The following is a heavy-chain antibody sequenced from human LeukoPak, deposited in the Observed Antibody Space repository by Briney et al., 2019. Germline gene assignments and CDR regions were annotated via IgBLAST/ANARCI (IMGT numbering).Heavy chain of an antibody. CDR3: AREREDPNWFDP. V-gene: IGHV3-33*01. CDR1: GFTFSSYG. D-gene: IGHD1-26*01. J-gene: IGHJ5*02. Sequence: PGGSLRLSCAASGFTFSSYGMHWVRQAPGKGLEWVAVIWYDGSNKYYAGSVKGRFTISRDNSKNTLYLQMNSLRAEDTAVYYCAREREDPNWFDPWGQGTLVTVSS. CDR2: IWYDGSNK.